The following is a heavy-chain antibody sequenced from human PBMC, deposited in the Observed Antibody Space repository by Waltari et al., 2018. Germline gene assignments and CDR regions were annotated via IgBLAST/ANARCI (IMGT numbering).Heavy chain of an antibody. CDR1: GFTFSRHW. J-gene: IGHJ4*02. Sequence: EVQLVESGGGLVQPGGSLRLSCVASGFTFSRHWISWLRQAPGKGLELVGNINEEESETFYAYSVKGRFTISRDNAKNSLYLQMNSLRVEDTAYYYCARDMGIYTNYAAYWGQGTLVTVSS. D-gene: IGHD4-4*01. CDR3: ARDMGIYTNYAAY. CDR2: INEEESET. V-gene: IGHV3-7*01.